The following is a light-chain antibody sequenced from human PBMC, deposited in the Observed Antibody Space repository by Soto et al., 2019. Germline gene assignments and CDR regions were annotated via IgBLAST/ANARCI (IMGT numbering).Light chain of an antibody. J-gene: IGKJ1*01. V-gene: IGKV1-5*03. CDR3: QQYSSYPTP. CDR1: QSISSW. CDR2: KAS. Sequence: DIQMTQSPSTLSASVGDRVTITCRASQSISSWLAWYQQKPGKAPKLLIYKASTLKSGVPSRFSGSGSGTEFTLTISSLQPDDFATYYCQQYSSYPTPFGQGTKVDIK.